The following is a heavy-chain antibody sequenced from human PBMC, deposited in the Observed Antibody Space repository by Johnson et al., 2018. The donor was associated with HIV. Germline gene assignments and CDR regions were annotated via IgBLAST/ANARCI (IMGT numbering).Heavy chain of an antibody. Sequence: QVQLVESGGGLVQPGGSLRLSCAASGFTFSSYGMHWVRQAPGKGLEWVAFIRYDGGNKYYADSVKGRFTTSRDNSKNTLYLQMNSLRAEDTAVYYCSRGAFYGSGNYYTAFDIWGQGTMVTVSS. CDR1: GFTFSSYG. D-gene: IGHD3-10*01. V-gene: IGHV3-30*02. CDR3: SRGAFYGSGNYYTAFDI. J-gene: IGHJ3*02. CDR2: IRYDGGNK.